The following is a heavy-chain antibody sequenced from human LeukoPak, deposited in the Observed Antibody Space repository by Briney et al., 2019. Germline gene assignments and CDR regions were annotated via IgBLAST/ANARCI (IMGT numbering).Heavy chain of an antibody. J-gene: IGHJ4*02. CDR2: IKQDGSEK. Sequence: GGSLRLSCAASGFSLSSYWMSWGRQAPGKGLEWVANIKQDGSEKYYVDSVKGRFTISRDNARNSLFLQMNSLRAEDTAVYYCTRDIAVAGTLGYWGQGTLVTVSS. D-gene: IGHD6-19*01. CDR3: TRDIAVAGTLGY. CDR1: GFSLSSYW. V-gene: IGHV3-7*01.